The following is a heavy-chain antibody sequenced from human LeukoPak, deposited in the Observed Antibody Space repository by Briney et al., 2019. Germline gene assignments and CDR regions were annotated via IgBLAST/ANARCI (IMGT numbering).Heavy chain of an antibody. CDR1: GFTFSSYS. CDR2: ISSSGSTI. V-gene: IGHV3-48*04. CDR3: ARAPKFRLVGVPKGPFDP. J-gene: IGHJ5*02. Sequence: GGSLRLSCAASGFTFSSYSMNWVRQAPGKGLEWVSYISSSGSTIYYADSVKGRFTISRDNAKNSLYLQMNSLRAEDTAVYCCARAPKFRLVGVPKGPFDPWGQGTLVTVSS. D-gene: IGHD1-26*01.